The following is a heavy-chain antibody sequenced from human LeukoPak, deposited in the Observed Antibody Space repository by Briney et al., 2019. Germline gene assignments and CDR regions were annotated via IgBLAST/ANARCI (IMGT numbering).Heavy chain of an antibody. CDR2: ISYDGRNK. J-gene: IGHJ3*02. CDR3: ARDDGGDFNDAFDI. V-gene: IGHV3-30*03. CDR1: GFTFSSYG. Sequence: PGGSLRLSCAASGFTFSSYGMHWVRQAPGKGLEWVAVISYDGRNKYYADSVKGRFTISRDNSKNTLYLQMNSLRAEDTAVYYCARDDGGDFNDAFDIWGQGTMVAVSS. D-gene: IGHD2-21*02.